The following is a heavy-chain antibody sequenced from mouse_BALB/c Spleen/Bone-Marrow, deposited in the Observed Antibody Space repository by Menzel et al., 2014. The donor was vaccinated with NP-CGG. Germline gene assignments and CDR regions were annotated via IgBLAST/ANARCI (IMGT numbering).Heavy chain of an antibody. CDR3: TRGDGYGGFAY. J-gene: IGHJ3*01. CDR1: GYSFTTYW. V-gene: IGHV1-61*01. CDR2: IHPSDSET. D-gene: IGHD2-2*01. Sequence: QVQLKESGAELVRPGASVKLSCKTSGYSFTTYWMNWVKQRPGQGLEWIGMIHPSDSETKLNQKFKDKATLTVDKSSSTAYMQLSSPTSEDSAVYYCTRGDGYGGFAYWGQGTLVTVSA.